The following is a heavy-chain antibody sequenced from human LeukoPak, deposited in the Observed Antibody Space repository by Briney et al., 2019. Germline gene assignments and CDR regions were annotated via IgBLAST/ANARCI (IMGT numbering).Heavy chain of an antibody. D-gene: IGHD5-18*01. CDR2: ISAYNGNT. CDR1: GYTFTSYG. CDR3: ARTTWIQLWLGENWFDP. V-gene: IGHV1-18*01. Sequence: ASVKVSCKASGYTFTSYGISWVRQAPGQGLEWMGWISAYNGNTNYAQKLLGRVTMTADTSTSTAYMELRSLRSDDTAVYYCARTTWIQLWLGENWFDPWGQGTLVTVSS. J-gene: IGHJ5*02.